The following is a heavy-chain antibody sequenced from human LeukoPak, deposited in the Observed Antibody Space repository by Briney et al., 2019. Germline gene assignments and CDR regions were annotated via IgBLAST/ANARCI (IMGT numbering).Heavy chain of an antibody. CDR1: GYTFTGYY. CDR2: INPNSGGT. CDR3: ARVVLGGIVVVVAATSGWFDP. J-gene: IGHJ5*02. Sequence: GASVKVSCKASGYTFTGYYMHWVRQAPGQGLEWMGWINPNSGGTNYAQKFQGRVTMTRDTSISTAYMDLSRLRSDDTAVYYCARVVLGGIVVVVAATSGWFDPWGQGTLVTVSS. D-gene: IGHD2-15*01. V-gene: IGHV1-2*02.